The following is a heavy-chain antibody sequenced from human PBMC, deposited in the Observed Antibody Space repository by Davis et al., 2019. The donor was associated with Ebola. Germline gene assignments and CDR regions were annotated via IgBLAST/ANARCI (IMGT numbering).Heavy chain of an antibody. CDR1: GFTFSSIS. Sequence: GESLKISCEASGFTFSSISMSWVRQAPGKGLEWVANIKQDGSEKYYVDSVKGRFTISRDNAKNSLYLQMNSLRAEDTAVYYCARDFRWQQLVLNAFDIWGQGTMVTVSS. V-gene: IGHV3-7*01. CDR2: IKQDGSEK. D-gene: IGHD6-13*01. CDR3: ARDFRWQQLVLNAFDI. J-gene: IGHJ3*02.